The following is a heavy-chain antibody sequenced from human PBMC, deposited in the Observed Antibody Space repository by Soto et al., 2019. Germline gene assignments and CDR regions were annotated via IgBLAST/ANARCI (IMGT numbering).Heavy chain of an antibody. CDR2: INPSGGST. CDR3: ARERCQVDTANLGYYYGMDV. D-gene: IGHD5-18*01. V-gene: IGHV1-46*01. Sequence: SVKVSCKASGYTFTSYYMHWVRQAPGQGLEWMGIINPSGGSTSYAQKFQGRVTMTRDTSTSTVYMELSSLRSEDTAVYYCARERCQVDTANLGYYYGMDVWGQGTTVTVSS. J-gene: IGHJ6*02. CDR1: GYTFTSYY.